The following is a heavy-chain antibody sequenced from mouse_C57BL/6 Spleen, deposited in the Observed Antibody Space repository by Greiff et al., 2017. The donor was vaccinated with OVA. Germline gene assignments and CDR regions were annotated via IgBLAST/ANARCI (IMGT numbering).Heavy chain of an antibody. CDR1: GFSLTSYG. J-gene: IGHJ1*03. D-gene: IGHD1-1*01. CDR2: IWSDGST. Sequence: VKVVESGPGLVAPSQSLSITCTVSGFSLTSYGVHWVRQPPGKGLEWLVVIWSDGSTTYNSALKSRLSISKDNSKSQVFLKMNSLQTDDTAMYYCARHYYGSSYWYFDVWGTGTTVTVSS. V-gene: IGHV2-6-1*01. CDR3: ARHYYGSSYWYFDV.